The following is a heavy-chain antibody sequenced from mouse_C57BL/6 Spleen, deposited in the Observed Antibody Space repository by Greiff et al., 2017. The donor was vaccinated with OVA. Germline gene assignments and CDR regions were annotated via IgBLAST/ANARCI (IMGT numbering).Heavy chain of an antibody. D-gene: IGHD1-1*01. J-gene: IGHJ1*03. CDR2: IYPGDGDT. CDR1: GYAFSSYW. CDR3: ARRGIYYYGSSSHWYFDV. Sequence: VQLQQSGAELVKPGASVKISCKASGYAFSSYWMNWVKQRPGKGLEWIGQIYPGDGDTNYNGKFKGKATLTADKSSSTAYMQLSSLTSEDSAVYFCARRGIYYYGSSSHWYFDVWGTGTTVTVSS. V-gene: IGHV1-80*01.